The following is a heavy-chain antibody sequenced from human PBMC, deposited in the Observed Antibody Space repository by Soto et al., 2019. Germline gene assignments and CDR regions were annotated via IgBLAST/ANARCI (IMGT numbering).Heavy chain of an antibody. Sequence: QVHLVQSGAEVKKPGSSVRVSCTASGHPHTISWVRQAPGQGLEWLGGIVPTLGSTNYALNFQGRVTISAYKCMSVVHMELIGLRSEESATYYCSSAQFRGFLHRYWGPGT. CDR2: IVPTLGST. V-gene: IGHV1-69*08. CDR3: SSAQFRGFLHRY. CDR1: GHPHT. D-gene: IGHD3-22*01. J-gene: IGHJ1*01.